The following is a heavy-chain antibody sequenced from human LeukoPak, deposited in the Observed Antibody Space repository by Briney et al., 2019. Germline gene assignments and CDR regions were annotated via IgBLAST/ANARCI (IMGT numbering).Heavy chain of an antibody. CDR1: GFTFSSYA. CDR3: AKGMDTAMVKYDY. CDR2: ISGSGGTT. J-gene: IGHJ4*02. Sequence: PGGSLRLSCAASGFTFSSYAMSWVRQAPGKGLHWVSAISGSGGTTYYADSVKGRFTISRDNSKNTLYLQMNSLRAEDTALYYCAKGMDTAMVKYDYWGQGTPVTVSS. V-gene: IGHV3-23*01. D-gene: IGHD5-18*01.